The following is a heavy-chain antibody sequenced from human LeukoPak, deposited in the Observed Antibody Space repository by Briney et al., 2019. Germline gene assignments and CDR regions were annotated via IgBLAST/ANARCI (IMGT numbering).Heavy chain of an antibody. CDR3: ARDLLFPTFGSDS. J-gene: IGHJ4*02. V-gene: IGHV3-23*01. Sequence: GGSLRLSCAASGFTFSTYAMSWVRQAPGKGLELVSAISAAGGSAYYADSVKGRFTVSRDNSKNTLYLQMDSLRAEDTALYYCARDLLFPTFGSDSWGQGTLVTVSS. CDR2: ISAAGGSA. D-gene: IGHD2-21*02. CDR1: GFTFSTYA.